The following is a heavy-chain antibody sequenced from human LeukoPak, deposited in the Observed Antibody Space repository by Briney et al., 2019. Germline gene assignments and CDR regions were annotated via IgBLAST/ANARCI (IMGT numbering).Heavy chain of an antibody. D-gene: IGHD3-3*01. CDR2: IIPIFGTA. V-gene: IGHV1-69*01. Sequence: SVKVSCKASGGTFSSYAISWVRQAPGQGLEWMGGIIPIFGTANYAQKFQGRVTITADESTSTAYMELSSLRSEDTAVYYCAREGGFYRPLDYSGQGTLVTVSS. CDR1: GGTFSSYA. J-gene: IGHJ4*02. CDR3: AREGGFYRPLDY.